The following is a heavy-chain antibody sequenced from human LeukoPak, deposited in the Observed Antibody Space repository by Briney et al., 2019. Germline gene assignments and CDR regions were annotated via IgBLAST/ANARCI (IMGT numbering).Heavy chain of an antibody. J-gene: IGHJ5*02. CDR1: GGSFSGCY. D-gene: IGHD3-3*01. CDR3: ARGYTYYDFWSGFVRENWFDP. CDR2: INHSGST. V-gene: IGHV4-34*01. Sequence: SETLSLTCAVYGGSFSGCYWSWIRQPPGKGLEWIGEINHSGSTNYNPSLKSRVTISVDTSKNQFSLKLSSVTAADTAVYYCARGYTYYDFWSGFVRENWFDPWGQGTLVTVSS.